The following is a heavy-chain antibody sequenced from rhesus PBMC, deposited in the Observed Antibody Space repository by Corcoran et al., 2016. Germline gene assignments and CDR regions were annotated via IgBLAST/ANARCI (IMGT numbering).Heavy chain of an antibody. CDR2: ISPYNGNK. CDR3: TRSTGVIPFDY. V-gene: IGHV1-180*01. J-gene: IGHJ4*01. CDR1: GYTFPSYY. Sequence: QVQLVQSGAEITQPGASVKLSCKASGYTFPSYYMHCVRQAPGQGLEWIGLISPYNGNKGSAQNVQGRGTITTDSSTSTGYRELSSLRSEDTAVYYCTRSTGVIPFDYWGQGVLVTVSS. D-gene: IGHD3-22*01.